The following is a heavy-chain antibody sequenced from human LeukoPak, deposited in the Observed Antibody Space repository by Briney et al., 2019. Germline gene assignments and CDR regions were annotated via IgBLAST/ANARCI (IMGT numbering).Heavy chain of an antibody. D-gene: IGHD3-9*01. CDR1: GVTFADYA. CDR3: AKDHLGYFDWLYRSGGIDY. V-gene: IGHV3-9*01. CDR2: ISWISGSI. Sequence: RRSLRLSCAASGVTFADYAMHWGSPAPGKGLEWVSGISWISGSIGYADSVKDRFTISRDNAKNSLYLQMNSLRAEDTALYYCAKDHLGYFDWLYRSGGIDYWGQGTLVTVSS. J-gene: IGHJ4*02.